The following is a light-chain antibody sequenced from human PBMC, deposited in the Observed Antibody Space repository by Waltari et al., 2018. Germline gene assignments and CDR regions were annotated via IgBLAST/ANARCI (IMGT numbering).Light chain of an antibody. CDR1: SSNIQINY. CDR2: KNN. CDR3: ATWDASLGVL. Sequence: QSVLTQPPSTSGTPGQRVTISCSGSSSNIQINYVYWYQHLPGTTPKLPIYKNNQRPSGVPDRLSGSKSGSSASLAISGLRSEDEADYYCATWDASLGVLFGGGTKLTVL. V-gene: IGLV1-47*01. J-gene: IGLJ2*01.